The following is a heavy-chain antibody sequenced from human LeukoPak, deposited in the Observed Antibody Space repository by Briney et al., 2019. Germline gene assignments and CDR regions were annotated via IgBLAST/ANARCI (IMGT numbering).Heavy chain of an antibody. V-gene: IGHV3-7*03. D-gene: IGHD3-10*01. Sequence: PGGSLRLSCAASGFTFSSYWISWVRQAPGKGLEWVANIKQDGSEKYYVDSVKGRFTISRDNAKNSLYLQMNSLRAEDTAVYYCARDGQTYYYGSGSYYNAARYYYGMDVWGKGTTVTVSS. J-gene: IGHJ6*04. CDR1: GFTFSSYW. CDR2: IKQDGSEK. CDR3: ARDGQTYYYGSGSYYNAARYYYGMDV.